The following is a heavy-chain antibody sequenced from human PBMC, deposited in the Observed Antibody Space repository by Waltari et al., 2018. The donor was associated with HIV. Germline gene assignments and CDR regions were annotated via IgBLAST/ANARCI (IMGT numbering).Heavy chain of an antibody. J-gene: IGHJ4*02. CDR1: GLPFSGSG. CDR3: GKDSNYFYDSTGYYCDF. Sequence: QVRLVESGGGVVPPGGSLRLSCPASGLPFSGSGIPWVRQAPGKGLEWVAFIRHDDSNRYYRDSVKGRFTISRDNSKNTVDLQMNNLKAEDTAVYYCGKDSNYFYDSTGYYCDFWGQGTLVTVSS. CDR2: IRHDDSNR. V-gene: IGHV3-30*02. D-gene: IGHD3-3*01.